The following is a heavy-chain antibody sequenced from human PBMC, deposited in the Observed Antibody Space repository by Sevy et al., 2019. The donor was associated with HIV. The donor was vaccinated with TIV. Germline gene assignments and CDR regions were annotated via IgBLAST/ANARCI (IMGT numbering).Heavy chain of an antibody. CDR3: ARCRSITMVRGVIGTNDAFDI. CDR1: GFTFSSYV. V-gene: IGHV3-30-3*01. D-gene: IGHD3-10*01. CDR2: ISYDGSNK. J-gene: IGHJ3*02. Sequence: GGSLRLSCAASGFTFSSYVMHWVRQAPGKGLEWVAVISYDGSNKYYADSVKGRFTISRDNSKNTLYLQMNSLRAEDTAVYYCARCRSITMVRGVIGTNDAFDIWGQGTMVTVSS.